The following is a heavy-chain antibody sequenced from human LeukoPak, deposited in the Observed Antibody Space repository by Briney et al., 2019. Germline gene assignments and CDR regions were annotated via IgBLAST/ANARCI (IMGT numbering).Heavy chain of an antibody. Sequence: GGSLRLSCAASGFTFTNYGIHWVRLAPGKGLEWVAVISSDGSNKHYADSVKGRFTISRDDSTNTLYLQMNNLRVDATALYYCSTFDMWGQGTTVTVSS. CDR2: ISSDGSNK. V-gene: IGHV3-30*03. CDR1: GFTFTNYG. CDR3: STFDM. J-gene: IGHJ3*02.